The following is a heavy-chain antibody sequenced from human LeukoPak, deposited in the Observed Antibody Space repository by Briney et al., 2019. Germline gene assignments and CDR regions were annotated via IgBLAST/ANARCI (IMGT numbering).Heavy chain of an antibody. CDR1: GFTFSSYW. D-gene: IGHD1-26*01. J-gene: IGHJ2*01. CDR3: AGRARSYLLWYFDL. CDR2: IKQDGSEK. Sequence: PGGSLRLSCAASGFTFSSYWMSWVRQAPGKGLEWVANIKQDGSEKYYVDSVKGRFTISRDNAKNSLYLQMNSLRAEDTAVYYCAGRARSYLLWYFDLWGRGTLVTVSS. V-gene: IGHV3-7*03.